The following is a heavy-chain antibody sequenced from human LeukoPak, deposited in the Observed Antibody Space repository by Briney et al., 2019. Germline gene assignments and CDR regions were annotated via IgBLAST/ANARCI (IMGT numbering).Heavy chain of an antibody. V-gene: IGHV3-23*01. D-gene: IGHD4-17*01. J-gene: IGHJ4*02. CDR3: AKDLYGDHVRWGDI. CDR1: GFPFRTYA. Sequence: GGSLRLSCAASGFPFRTYAMTWVRQAPGKGLEWVSAISGSGGSTYYADSVKGRFIISRDNSKSTLYLQMNSLRAEDTALYYCAKDLYGDHVRWGDIWGQGTLVTVSS. CDR2: ISGSGGST.